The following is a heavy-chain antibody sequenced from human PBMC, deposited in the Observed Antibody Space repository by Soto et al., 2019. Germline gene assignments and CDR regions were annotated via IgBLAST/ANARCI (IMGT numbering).Heavy chain of an antibody. CDR2: ISTDGMNK. CDR3: ASDMYSSDYFVTWFEP. V-gene: IGHV3-30*14. Sequence: QVRLVESGGGVVQPGRSLRLSCTASGFSFSSYAMYWFRQPPGKGLEWVAVISTDGMNKNYADSVKGRVTVSRDSANYLLDFQLNRLRGEDTAMYYCASDMYSSDYFVTWFEPWGQVTLVTVSS. CDR1: GFSFSSYA. D-gene: IGHD6-19*01. J-gene: IGHJ5*02.